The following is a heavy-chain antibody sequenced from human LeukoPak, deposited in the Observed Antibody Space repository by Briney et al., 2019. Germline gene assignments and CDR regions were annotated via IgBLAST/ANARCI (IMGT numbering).Heavy chain of an antibody. V-gene: IGHV3-23*01. CDR3: ARFASTPCCQSAFDI. CDR1: GFTFRSYA. J-gene: IGHJ3*02. D-gene: IGHD2-2*01. CDR2: ISGSGDII. Sequence: AGGSLRLSCAASGFTFRSYAMSWVRQAPGKGLEWVSAISGSGDIIYYADSVKGRFTISRDNSKNTLYLQMNSLRAEDTAVYYCARFASTPCCQSAFDIWGQGTMVTVSS.